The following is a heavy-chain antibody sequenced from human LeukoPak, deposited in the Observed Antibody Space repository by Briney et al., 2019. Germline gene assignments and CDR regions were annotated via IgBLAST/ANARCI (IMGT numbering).Heavy chain of an antibody. CDR3: AIAAGDIFTGDY. CDR1: VYTFTGYY. Sequence: ASVKVSCKASVYTFTGYYMHWVRQAPGQGLDWMGWINPNSGGTRYAQKFQGWVTLTRDTSISTAYMELSSLTSDDTAVYYCAIAAGDIFTGDYWGQGTPVTVSS. J-gene: IGHJ4*02. CDR2: INPNSGGT. V-gene: IGHV1-2*04. D-gene: IGHD3-9*01.